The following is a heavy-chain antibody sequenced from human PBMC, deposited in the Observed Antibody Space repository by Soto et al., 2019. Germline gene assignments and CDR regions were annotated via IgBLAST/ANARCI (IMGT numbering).Heavy chain of an antibody. CDR3: ARVWVSNDYTPRKESFDH. D-gene: IGHD4-4*01. Sequence: QVQLQESGPGLVKPSQTLSLTCSVSGGSVNSDDNYWSWIRQPPGKGLEWLGYIYFSGSTYYNPSLKSRLAISIDTSKNQFSLKVRSVTAADSAVYYCARVWVSNDYTPRKESFDHWGQGILVTVSS. CDR1: GGSVNSDDNY. CDR2: IYFSGST. V-gene: IGHV4-30-4*01. J-gene: IGHJ4*02.